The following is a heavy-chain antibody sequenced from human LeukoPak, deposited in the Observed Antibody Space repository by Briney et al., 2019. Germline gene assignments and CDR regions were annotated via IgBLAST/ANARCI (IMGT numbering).Heavy chain of an antibody. D-gene: IGHD6-19*01. J-gene: IGHJ4*02. CDR1: GFTFSSYS. Sequence: GGSLRLSCAASGFTFSSYSMNWVRQAPGKGLEWVSYISSSSSTIYYADSVKGRFTISRDNSKNTLYLQMNSLRAEDTAVYYCAKGKQWLDPYYFDYWGQGTLVTVSS. CDR2: ISSSSSTI. CDR3: AKGKQWLDPYYFDY. V-gene: IGHV3-48*01.